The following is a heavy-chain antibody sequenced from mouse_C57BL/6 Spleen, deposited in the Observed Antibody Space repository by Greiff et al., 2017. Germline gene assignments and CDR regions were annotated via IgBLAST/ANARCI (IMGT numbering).Heavy chain of an antibody. CDR3: AREDGNYPYAC. J-gene: IGHJ3*01. Sequence: QVQLKESGPELVKPGASVKISCKASGYAFSSYWMHWVKQRPGKGLEWIGRIYPGDGDTKYNGKFKGKATLTADKASSTAYMQRSSRTSEDSAVYFCAREDGNYPYACWGQGTLVTVAA. CDR2: IYPGDGDT. CDR1: GYAFSSYW. D-gene: IGHD2-1*01. V-gene: IGHV1-82*01.